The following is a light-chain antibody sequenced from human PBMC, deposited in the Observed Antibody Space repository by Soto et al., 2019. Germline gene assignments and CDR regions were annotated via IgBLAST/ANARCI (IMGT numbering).Light chain of an antibody. Sequence: EIIFKHSAGALSLYTGERATLSCRASQSVSNNYLAWYQQKPGQAPRLLIYGASNRATGIPDRFSGSGSGTDFTLTISRLEPDDIPVYYCHPSGRLGPFGQGTKVDI. CDR3: HPSGRLGP. CDR2: GAS. CDR1: QSVSNNY. J-gene: IGKJ1*01. V-gene: IGKV3-20*01.